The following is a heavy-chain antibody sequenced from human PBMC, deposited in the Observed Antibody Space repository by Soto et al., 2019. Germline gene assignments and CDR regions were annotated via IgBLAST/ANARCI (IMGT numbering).Heavy chain of an antibody. CDR1: GFSLSTRGMG. Sequence: QITLKESGPTLVKPTQTLTLTCTFSGFSLSTRGMGVGWIRQPPGKALEWLALIFWDVDKSYSPSLNSRLTITKDTSKNKVVHTMTNMDPVDTATYYCAHRRSCGDLDYWGQGTLVTVSS. CDR3: AHRRSCGDLDY. V-gene: IGHV2-5*02. D-gene: IGHD4-17*01. CDR2: IFWDVDK. J-gene: IGHJ4*02.